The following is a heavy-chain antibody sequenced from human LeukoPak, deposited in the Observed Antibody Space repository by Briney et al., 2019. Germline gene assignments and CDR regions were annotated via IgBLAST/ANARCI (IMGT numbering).Heavy chain of an antibody. CDR3: ARARIAAPLLDY. V-gene: IGHV3-48*03. D-gene: IGHD6-13*01. CDR1: GFIFSNYE. J-gene: IGHJ4*02. Sequence: PGGSLRLSCAASGFIFSNYEMNWVRQTPGKGLEWVSYISDQGKSRNYVESVKGRYAISRDKATNSLYLQMNSLRVEDTAVYFCARARIAAPLLDYWGQGSLVTVSS. CDR2: ISDQGKSR.